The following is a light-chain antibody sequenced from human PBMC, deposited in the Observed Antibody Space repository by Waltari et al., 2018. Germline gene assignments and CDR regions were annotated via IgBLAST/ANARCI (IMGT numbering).Light chain of an antibody. V-gene: IGLV2-14*03. CDR1: SSDVGGYDF. CDR2: DVY. Sequence: QSALTQPASVSGSPGQSITISCTGTSSDVGGYDFVSWYQQYPGKAPKLVVYDVYYRPSGVSHRCSASKSCNTSSLTISGLQTEDEADYYCSSYTSISTSVVFGGGTKLTVL. CDR3: SSYTSISTSVV. J-gene: IGLJ2*01.